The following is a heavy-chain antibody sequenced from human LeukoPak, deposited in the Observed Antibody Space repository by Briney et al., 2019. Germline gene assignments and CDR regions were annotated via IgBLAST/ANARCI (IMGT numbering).Heavy chain of an antibody. CDR1: GYTFTGYY. Sequence: ASVKVSCKASGYTFTGYYMHWVRQAPGHGLEWMGRINPNSGGTNYAQKFQGRVTMTRDTSISTAYMELSRLRSDDTAVYYCPKGDSSSFDYWGQGTLVTVSS. V-gene: IGHV1-2*06. J-gene: IGHJ4*02. D-gene: IGHD6-13*01. CDR3: PKGDSSSFDY. CDR2: INPNSGGT.